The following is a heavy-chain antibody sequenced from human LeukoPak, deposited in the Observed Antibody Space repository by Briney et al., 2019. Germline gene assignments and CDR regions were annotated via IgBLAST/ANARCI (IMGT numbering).Heavy chain of an antibody. CDR2: IRAYNGNT. V-gene: IGHV1-18*01. Sequence: ASVKVSCKASGYTFTSYGISWVRQAPGQGLEWMGWIRAYNGNTNYAQKLQGRVTMTTDTSTSTAYMELRSLRSDDTAVYYYARGGCSSTSCPVPYYGMDVWGQGTTVTVSS. CDR3: ARGGCSSTSCPVPYYGMDV. CDR1: GYTFTSYG. D-gene: IGHD2-2*01. J-gene: IGHJ6*02.